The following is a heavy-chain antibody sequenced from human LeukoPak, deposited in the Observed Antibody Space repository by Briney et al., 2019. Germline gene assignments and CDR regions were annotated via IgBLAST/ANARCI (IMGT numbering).Heavy chain of an antibody. CDR3: ARQGYYYDSSGYRDFDY. CDR2: INHSGST. V-gene: IGHV4-34*01. D-gene: IGHD3-22*01. Sequence: SETLSLTCAVYGGSFSGYYWSWIRQPPGKGLEWIGEINHSGSTNYNPSLKSRVTISVDTSKNQFSLKLSSVTAADTAVYYCARQGYYYDSSGYRDFDYWGQGTLVTVSS. J-gene: IGHJ4*02. CDR1: GGSFSGYY.